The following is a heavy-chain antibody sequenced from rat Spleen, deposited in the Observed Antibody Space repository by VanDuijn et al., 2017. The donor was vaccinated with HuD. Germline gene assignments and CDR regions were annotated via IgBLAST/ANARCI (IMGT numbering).Heavy chain of an antibody. CDR3: TRGGYFRY. CDR1: GFSLTSNS. J-gene: IGHJ2*01. Sequence: VQLKESGPGLVQPSQTLSLTCTVSGFSLTSNSVSWIRQPPGKGLEWVASITNAAGKVYYPDSVKGRFTISRDTAQNILYLQMNSPRSEDTATYYCTRGGYFRYWGQGVMVTVSS. V-gene: IGHV5-31*01. CDR2: ITNAAGKV. D-gene: IGHD2-5*01.